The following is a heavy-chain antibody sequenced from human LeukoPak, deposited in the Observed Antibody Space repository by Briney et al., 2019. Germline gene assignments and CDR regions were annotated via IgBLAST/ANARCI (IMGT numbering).Heavy chain of an antibody. D-gene: IGHD4-23*01. CDR2: IYYSGST. CDR3: ARALLGTVVSGGYYYYYYYMDV. CDR1: GGSISSYY. V-gene: IGHV4-59*01. Sequence: SETLSLTCTVSGGSISSYYWSWIRQPPGKGLEWIGYIYYSGSTNYNPSLKSRVTISVDTPKNQFSLKLSSVTAADTAVYYCARALLGTVVSGGYYYYYYYMDVWGKGTTVTVSS. J-gene: IGHJ6*03.